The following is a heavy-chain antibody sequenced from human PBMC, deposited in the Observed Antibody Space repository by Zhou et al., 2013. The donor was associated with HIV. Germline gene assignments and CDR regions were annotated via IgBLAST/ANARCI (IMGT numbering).Heavy chain of an antibody. V-gene: IGHV1-46*01. J-gene: IGHJ4*02. CDR3: ARCYYDNSGCDF. D-gene: IGHD3-22*01. CDR1: GYTFTSYY. Sequence: QVQLVQSGAEVKNPGTSVKVSCKASGYTFTSYYIHWVRQAPGQGPEWMGIINPSGGGTTYAQKFLGRVAITADEPSGTVYLELSGLRSADTAVYYCARCYYDNSGCDFWGRGTLVTVSS. CDR2: INPSGGGT.